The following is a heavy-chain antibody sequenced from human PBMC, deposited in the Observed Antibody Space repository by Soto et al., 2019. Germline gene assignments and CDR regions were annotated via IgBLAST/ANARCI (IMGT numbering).Heavy chain of an antibody. Sequence: PSETLSLTCAVSGDSIDNSTYYWGWIRQPPGKGLEWIGSVYYSGSSYYSPSLKSRVTMSVDSSKNHFSLILDSVTAADTAVYYCVSINAGGWYYFDYWGQGILVTVSS. CDR2: VYYSGSS. CDR3: VSINAGGWYYFDY. D-gene: IGHD6-19*01. V-gene: IGHV4-39*02. CDR1: GDSIDNSTYY. J-gene: IGHJ4*02.